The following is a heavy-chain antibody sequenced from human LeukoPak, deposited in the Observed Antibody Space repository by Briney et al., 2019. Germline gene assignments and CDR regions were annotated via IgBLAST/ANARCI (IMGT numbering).Heavy chain of an antibody. V-gene: IGHV1-18*01. CDR2: ISAYNGNT. CDR3: ARAGLAAAGTRWFDP. J-gene: IGHJ5*02. D-gene: IGHD6-13*01. Sequence: ASVKVSCKASGYSFTSYGISWVRQAPGQGPEWMGWISAYNGNTNYAQKLQGRVTMTTDTSTRIAYMELRSLRSDDTAVYYCARAGLAAAGTRWFDPWGQGTLVTVSS. CDR1: GYSFTSYG.